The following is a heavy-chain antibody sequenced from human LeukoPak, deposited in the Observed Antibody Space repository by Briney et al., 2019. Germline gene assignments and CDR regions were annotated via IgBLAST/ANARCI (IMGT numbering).Heavy chain of an antibody. J-gene: IGHJ4*02. CDR3: AKGLYGGNPGAFDY. CDR2: IRDDGSKT. Sequence: PGGSLRLSCAASGFTFSYYGMHWVRQAPGKGLEWVAFIRDDGSKTYYAESVKGRFTISRDNSKNTVYLQMNSLRAEDTAVYYCAKGLYGGNPGAFDYWGQGTLVTVSS. D-gene: IGHD4-23*01. CDR1: GFTFSYYG. V-gene: IGHV3-30*02.